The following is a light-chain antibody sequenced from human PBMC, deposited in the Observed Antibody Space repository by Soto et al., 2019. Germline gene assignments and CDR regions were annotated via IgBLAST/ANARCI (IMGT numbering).Light chain of an antibody. Sequence: QSVLTQPPSVSGAPGQRVTISCTGSSSNIGAGYDVHWYQQLPGTAPKLLIYGNSNRPSGVPDRFSGSKSCTSDSLAITGLQAEDEADYYCQSYDSSLSGDVVFGGGTKLTVL. J-gene: IGLJ2*01. CDR2: GNS. CDR3: QSYDSSLSGDVV. V-gene: IGLV1-40*01. CDR1: SSNIGAGYD.